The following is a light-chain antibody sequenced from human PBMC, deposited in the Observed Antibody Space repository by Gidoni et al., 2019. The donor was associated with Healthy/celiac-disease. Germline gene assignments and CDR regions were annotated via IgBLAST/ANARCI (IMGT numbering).Light chain of an antibody. CDR1: QSVRSSY. CDR3: QQYGSSPFT. J-gene: IGKJ3*01. Sequence: IVLPQSPGTLSLSPRERATLSCRASQSVRSSYLAWYQQKPGQAPRILIYGASSRATGIPDRCSGSGSGTDFTLTISRLDPEDFAVYYCQQYGSSPFTFGPGTKVDIK. V-gene: IGKV3-20*01. CDR2: GAS.